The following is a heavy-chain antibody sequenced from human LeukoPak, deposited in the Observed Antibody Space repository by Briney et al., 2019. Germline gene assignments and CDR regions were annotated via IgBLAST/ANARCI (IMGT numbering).Heavy chain of an antibody. CDR2: IYTSGNT. D-gene: IGHD3-22*01. V-gene: IGHV3-66*01. CDR3: ARMVYYYDSSGYNYYFHK. Sequence: QPGGSLRLSCAASGFTVSGNCMSWVRQAPGKGREWVSVIYTSGNTYYTDSVKGRFTISRDTSKNTLSLQMNGLRAEDTAFYYCARMVYYYDSSGYNYYFHKWGQGTLVTVSS. J-gene: IGHJ4*02. CDR1: GFTVSGNC.